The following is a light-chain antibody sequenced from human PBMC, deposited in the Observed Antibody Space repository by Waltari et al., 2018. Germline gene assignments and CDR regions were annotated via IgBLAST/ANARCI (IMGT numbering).Light chain of an antibody. V-gene: IGLV2-8*01. CDR3: SSYAGSNRV. Sequence: QSALTQPPSASGSLGQSVTISCTGISSDVGGYVYVSWYQQHPGKAPKVIIYEVNKWPSGVPVRFSGSRSGNTASLTVSGLQAEDEADYYCSSYAGSNRVFGGGTRLTVL. CDR2: EVN. J-gene: IGLJ3*02. CDR1: SSDVGGYVY.